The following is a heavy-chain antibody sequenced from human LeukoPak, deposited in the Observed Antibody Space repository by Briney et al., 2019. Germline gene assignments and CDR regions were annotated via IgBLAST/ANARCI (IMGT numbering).Heavy chain of an antibody. V-gene: IGHV3-15*01. CDR3: TTDLGCSGGGCYSF. CDR2: IKSKTDGGTT. J-gene: IGHJ4*02. CDR1: GFTFSNAW. Sequence: GGSLRLSCAASGFTFSNAWMSWVRQAPGKGLEWVGRIKSKTDGGTTDYAAPVKGRFTISRDDSKNTLYLQMNSLKTEDTAVYYCTTDLGCSGGGCYSFWGQGTLVTVSS. D-gene: IGHD2-15*01.